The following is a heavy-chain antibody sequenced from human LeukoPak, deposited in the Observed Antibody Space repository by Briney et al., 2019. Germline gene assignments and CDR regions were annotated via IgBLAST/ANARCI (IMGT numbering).Heavy chain of an antibody. D-gene: IGHD3-22*01. J-gene: IGHJ2*01. Sequence: GGSLRLSCAASGFTFSTYTLNWVRQAPGKGLEWVSSISRSRSYIYYADSLKDRFTISRDDAKNSLFLQMDSLRADDTAVHYCAREIEGGGYFDLWGRGTLVTVSS. CDR3: AREIEGGGYFDL. V-gene: IGHV3-21*01. CDR1: GFTFSTYT. CDR2: ISRSRSYI.